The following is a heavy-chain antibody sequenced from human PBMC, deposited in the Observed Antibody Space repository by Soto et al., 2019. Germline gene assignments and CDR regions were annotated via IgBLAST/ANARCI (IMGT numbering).Heavy chain of an antibody. J-gene: IGHJ4*02. V-gene: IGHV1-69*06. CDR3: AREGRGKKAGYNGLVSLGY. CDR1: GTRFSNYV. CDR2: IIPIFNTT. D-gene: IGHD2-2*02. Sequence: QVQLVQSGAEVKTPGSSLKVSCTVSGTRFSNYVISWVRQAPGQGLEWLGRIIPIFNTTQYPQKLQGRVTITADKSTNTAALELSSLRFDDTAVYYGAREGRGKKAGYNGLVSLGYWGQGTPVTVSS.